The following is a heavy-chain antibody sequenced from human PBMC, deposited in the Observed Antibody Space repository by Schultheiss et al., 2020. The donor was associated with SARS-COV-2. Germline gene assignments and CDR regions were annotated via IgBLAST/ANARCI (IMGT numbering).Heavy chain of an antibody. J-gene: IGHJ4*02. CDR2: IWYDGSNK. D-gene: IGHD5-18*01. Sequence: GGSLRLSCAASGFTFSDYVMHWVRQAPGKGLEWVAVIWYDGSNKYYADSVKGRFTISRDNYKKTLYLQMNSLRAEDTAVYYCARDGPISYGLIDYWGQGTLVTVSS. V-gene: IGHV3-33*01. CDR3: ARDGPISYGLIDY. CDR1: GFTFSDYV.